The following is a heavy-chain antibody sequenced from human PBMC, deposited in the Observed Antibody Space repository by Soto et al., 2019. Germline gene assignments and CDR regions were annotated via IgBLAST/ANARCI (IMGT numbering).Heavy chain of an antibody. V-gene: IGHV3-11*05. CDR3: ARELDSSGWKYYYYGMDV. CDR2: ISSSSSYT. CDR1: GFTFSDYY. D-gene: IGHD3-22*01. Sequence: QVPLVESGGGLVKPGGSLRLSCAASGFTFSDYYMSWIRQAPGKGLEWVSYISSSSSYTNYADSVKGRFTISRDNXKXSXXLQMNSLRAEDTAVYYCARELDSSGWKYYYYGMDVWGQGTTVTVSS. J-gene: IGHJ6*02.